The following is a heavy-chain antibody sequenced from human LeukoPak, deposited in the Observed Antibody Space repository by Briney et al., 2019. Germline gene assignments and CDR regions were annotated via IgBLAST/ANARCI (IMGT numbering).Heavy chain of an antibody. Sequence: SGGSLSLSFAASGFTFSSYSMNWVRQAPGKGLEWISYISSSSSTIYYADSVKGRFTISRDNAKNSLYLQMNSLRAEDTAVYYCARETGGKLTGEPFDYWGQGTLVTVSS. V-gene: IGHV3-48*01. J-gene: IGHJ4*02. CDR1: GFTFSSYS. CDR2: ISSSSSTI. CDR3: ARETGGKLTGEPFDY. D-gene: IGHD7-27*01.